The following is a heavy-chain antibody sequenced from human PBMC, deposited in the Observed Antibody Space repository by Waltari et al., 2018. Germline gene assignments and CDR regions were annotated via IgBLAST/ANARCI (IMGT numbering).Heavy chain of an antibody. CDR1: GYSFTYYW. CDR3: IRHPDLRYCSDDNCHTRLDV. J-gene: IGHJ3*01. D-gene: IGHD2-15*01. CDR2: IFPGDSNT. Sequence: EVQLVQSGAEVKRPGESLQISCKVSGYSFTYYWIAWVRQMPGKGLEWVGLIFPGDSNTRYSPSFHGQGIISVDKSSNTAYLQWNSLKASDTAVYYCIRHPDLRYCSDDNCHTRLDVWGQGRMVTVSS. V-gene: IGHV5-51*01.